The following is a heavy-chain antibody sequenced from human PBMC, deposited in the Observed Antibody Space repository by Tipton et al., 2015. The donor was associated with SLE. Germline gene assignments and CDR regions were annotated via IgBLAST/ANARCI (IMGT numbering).Heavy chain of an antibody. V-gene: IGHV4-38-2*02. CDR2: INHSGST. J-gene: IGHJ4*02. CDR3: ARDSSDY. CDR1: GYSISSGYY. Sequence: TLSLTCTVSGYSISSGYYWSWIRQPPGKGLEWIGEINHSGSTNYNPSLKSRVTISVDTSKNQFSLKLSSVTAADTAVYYCARDSSDYWGQGTLVTVSS.